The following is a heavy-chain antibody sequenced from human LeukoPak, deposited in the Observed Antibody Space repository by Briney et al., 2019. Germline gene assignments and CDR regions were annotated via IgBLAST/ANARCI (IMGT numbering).Heavy chain of an antibody. CDR3: ARDKWLTTTHYFDY. D-gene: IGHD4-11*01. CDR1: GFTFSSYS. CDR2: ISSSSSYI. V-gene: IGHV3-21*01. Sequence: GGSLRLSCAASGFTFSSYSMNWVRQAPGKGLEWVSSISSSSSYIYYADSVKGRFTISRDNAKNSVYLQMNGLRAEDTAVYYCARDKWLTTTHYFDYWGQGTLVTVSS. J-gene: IGHJ4*02.